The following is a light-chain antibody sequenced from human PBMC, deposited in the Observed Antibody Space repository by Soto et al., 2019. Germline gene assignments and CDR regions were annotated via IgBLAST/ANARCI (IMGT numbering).Light chain of an antibody. CDR2: GAS. Sequence: EVVSTQSPGTLSLSPGERSTLSCRASQSVRSSYLAWYQQKPGQAHRLLIYGASSRATGIPDRLRGSGSGKYLALTISRRVPEDLAVYECQQYGSSPFAFGGGTKVE. CDR3: QQYGSSPFA. J-gene: IGKJ4*01. CDR1: QSVRSSY. V-gene: IGKV3-20*01.